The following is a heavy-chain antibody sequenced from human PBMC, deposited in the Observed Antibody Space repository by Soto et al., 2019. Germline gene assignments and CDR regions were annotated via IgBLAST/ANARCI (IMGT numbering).Heavy chain of an antibody. CDR3: ARFPNLDYYDSSGHDY. CDR1: GSSISSYY. Sequence: PSETLSLTCTVSGSSISSYYWSWIRQPPGKGLEWIGYIYYSGSTNYNPSLKSRVTISVDTSKNQFSLKLSSVTAADTAVYYCARFPNLDYYDSSGHDYWGQGTLVTVSS. D-gene: IGHD3-22*01. V-gene: IGHV4-59*01. J-gene: IGHJ4*02. CDR2: IYYSGST.